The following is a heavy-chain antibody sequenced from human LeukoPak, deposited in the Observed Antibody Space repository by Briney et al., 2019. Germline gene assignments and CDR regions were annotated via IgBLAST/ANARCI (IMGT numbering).Heavy chain of an antibody. CDR2: SRNKADSYTA. D-gene: IGHD6-13*01. Sequence: GGSLRLSCAASGFTFSDSFMSWVRQAPGKGLEWVGRSRNKADSYTAEYAASVKGRFTISRDESKNSLYLQISSLETEDAAVYYCATASWYRLAYWGQGSLVTVSS. CDR1: GFTFSDSF. V-gene: IGHV3-72*01. CDR3: ATASWYRLAY. J-gene: IGHJ4*02.